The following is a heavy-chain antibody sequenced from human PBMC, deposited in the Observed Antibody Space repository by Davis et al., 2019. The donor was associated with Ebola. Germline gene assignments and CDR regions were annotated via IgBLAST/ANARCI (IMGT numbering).Heavy chain of an antibody. CDR2: ISWNSGSI. V-gene: IGHV3-9*01. CDR1: GFTFSSYG. CDR3: AKGIAIYYYGMDV. D-gene: IGHD2-15*01. Sequence: SLKISCAASGFTFSSYGMHWVRQAPGKGLEWVSGISWNSGSIGYADSVKGRFTISRDNAKNSLYLQMNSLRAEDTALYYCAKGIAIYYYGMDVWGQGTTVTVSS. J-gene: IGHJ6*02.